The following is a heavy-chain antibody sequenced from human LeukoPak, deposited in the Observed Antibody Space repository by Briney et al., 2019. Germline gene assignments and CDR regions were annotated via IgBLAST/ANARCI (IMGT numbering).Heavy chain of an antibody. D-gene: IGHD5-12*01. CDR1: GYTFTGYY. Sequence: ASVKVSCKASGYTFTGYYMHWVRQAPGQGPEWMGWINPNSGGTNYAQKFQGWVTMTRDTSISTAYMELSRLRSDDTAVYYCARGGPSSDIVATITAFDIWGQGTMVTVSS. V-gene: IGHV1-2*04. CDR3: ARGGPSSDIVATITAFDI. CDR2: INPNSGGT. J-gene: IGHJ3*02.